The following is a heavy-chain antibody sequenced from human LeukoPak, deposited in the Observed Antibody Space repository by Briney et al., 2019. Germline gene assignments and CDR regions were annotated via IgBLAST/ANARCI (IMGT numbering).Heavy chain of an antibody. CDR1: GFTFSTYW. V-gene: IGHV3-74*01. D-gene: IGHD5-18*01. Sequence: TGGSLRLSCAASGFTFSTYWMHWVRQAPGKGLVWVSRINPDGSITNYADSVKGRFTISRDNAKNSLYLEMNSLRDEDTAVYYCARVHRGYSYGRLDYWGQGTLVTVSS. CDR2: INPDGSIT. CDR3: ARVHRGYSYGRLDY. J-gene: IGHJ4*02.